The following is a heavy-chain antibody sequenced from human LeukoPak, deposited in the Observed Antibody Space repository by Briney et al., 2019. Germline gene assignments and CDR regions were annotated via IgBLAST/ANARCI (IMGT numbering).Heavy chain of an antibody. D-gene: IGHD1-26*01. Sequence: GASVKVSCKASGYTFTSYGISWVRQAPGQGLEWRGWISAYNGNTNYAQKLQGRVTMTTDTSTSTAYMELRSLRSDDTAVYYCARDNEWELSYYFDYWGQGTLVTVSS. V-gene: IGHV1-18*01. J-gene: IGHJ4*02. CDR3: ARDNEWELSYYFDY. CDR2: ISAYNGNT. CDR1: GYTFTSYG.